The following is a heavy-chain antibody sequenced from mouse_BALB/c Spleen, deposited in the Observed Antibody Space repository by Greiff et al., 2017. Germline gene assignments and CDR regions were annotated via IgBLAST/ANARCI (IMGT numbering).Heavy chain of an antibody. D-gene: IGHD1-1*01. CDR1: GFTFSSYA. CDR3: ARDYYGSSYYFDY. V-gene: IGHV5-9-4*01. Sequence: EVKLMESGGGLVKPGGSLKLSCAASGFTFSSYAMSWVRQSPEKRLEWVAEISSGGSYTYYPDTVTGRFTISRDNAKNTLYLAMSSLRSEDTAMYYCARDYYGSSYYFDYWGQGTTLTVSS. J-gene: IGHJ2*01. CDR2: ISSGGSYT.